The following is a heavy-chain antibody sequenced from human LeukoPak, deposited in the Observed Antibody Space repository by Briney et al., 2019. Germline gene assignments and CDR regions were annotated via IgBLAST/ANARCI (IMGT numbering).Heavy chain of an antibody. CDR2: IWYDGSNK. V-gene: IGHV3-33*08. D-gene: IGHD2-2*01. Sequence: PGGSLRLSCAASGFTFSSYGMHWVRQAPGKGLEWVAVIWYDGSNKYYADSVKGRFTISRDNSKNTLYLQMNSLRAEDTAVYYCARDGRYCSSTSCYLYYFDYWGQGTLVTVSS. CDR3: ARDGRYCSSTSCYLYYFDY. J-gene: IGHJ4*02. CDR1: GFTFSSYG.